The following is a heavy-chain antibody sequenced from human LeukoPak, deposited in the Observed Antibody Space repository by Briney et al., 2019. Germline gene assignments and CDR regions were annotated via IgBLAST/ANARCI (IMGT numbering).Heavy chain of an antibody. CDR2: FYVGGAT. D-gene: IGHD5-24*01. CDR3: ARGDGYNFFDY. Sequence: PGGSLRLSCAASGFTSSDYYMSWIRQAPGKGLEWVSVFYVGGATYYADSVKGRFTISRDNSENTLYLQMKSLRAEDTAVYYCARGDGYNFFDYWGQGTLVTVSS. J-gene: IGHJ4*02. V-gene: IGHV3-53*01. CDR1: GFTSSDYY.